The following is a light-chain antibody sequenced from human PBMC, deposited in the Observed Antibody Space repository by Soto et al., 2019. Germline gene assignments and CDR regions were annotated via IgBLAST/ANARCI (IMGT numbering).Light chain of an antibody. Sequence: QSVLTQPPSVSGAPGQRVTISCTGSSSNIGAGYDVHWYQQLPGTAPKLLIYGNSNRPSGVPDRFSGSKSGTSASLAITGLQAEDEAVYYCQSYDSSQHVVFGGGTQLTVL. CDR1: SSNIGAGYD. CDR3: QSYDSSQHVV. CDR2: GNS. J-gene: IGLJ2*01. V-gene: IGLV1-40*01.